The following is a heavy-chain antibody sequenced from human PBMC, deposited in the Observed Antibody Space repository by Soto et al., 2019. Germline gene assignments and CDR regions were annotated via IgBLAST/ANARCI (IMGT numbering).Heavy chain of an antibody. Sequence: SVKVSSKASGYTYTEYYRPWVRQPPGQGPEWLGGINRWTGDTNEAQTFQGRCTMTRDMSLTTAYLELNRLTSGDTAVYYCARDPSGSRAQYYFDNWGQGSLVTVSS. D-gene: IGHD6-25*01. CDR3: ARDPSGSRAQYYFDN. CDR1: GYTYTEYY. CDR2: INRWTGDT. J-gene: IGHJ4*02. V-gene: IGHV1-2*02.